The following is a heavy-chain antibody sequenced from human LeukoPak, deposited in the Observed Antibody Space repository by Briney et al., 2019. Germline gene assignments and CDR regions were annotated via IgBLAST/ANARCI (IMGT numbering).Heavy chain of an antibody. CDR2: IYYSGST. CDR1: GGSISSYY. Sequence: PSXXLSLTCTVSGGSISSYYWSWIRQPPGKGLEWIGYIYYSGSTNYNPSLKSRVTISVDTSKNQFSLKLRSGTAAETGVYYCWRCGGSPLCWFAPWGQGTLATVSS. CDR3: WRCGGSPLCWFAP. D-gene: IGHD2-15*01. J-gene: IGHJ5*02. V-gene: IGHV4-59*01.